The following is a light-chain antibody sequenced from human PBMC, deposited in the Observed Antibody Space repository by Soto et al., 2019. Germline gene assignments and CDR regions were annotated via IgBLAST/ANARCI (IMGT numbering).Light chain of an antibody. CDR1: ESVDIN. J-gene: IGKJ1*01. V-gene: IGKV3-15*01. CDR2: GAS. Sequence: EIVMTQSPATLSVSPGERVTLSCRASESVDINLAWYQQKPGQAPRLLIYGASTRATDMSGTFSGRGSGTEFTLTISSLQSEDFAVYYCQQYKNWPRTFGQGTKVDIK. CDR3: QQYKNWPRT.